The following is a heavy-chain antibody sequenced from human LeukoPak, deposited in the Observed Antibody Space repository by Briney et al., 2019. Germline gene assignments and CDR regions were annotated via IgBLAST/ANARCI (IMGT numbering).Heavy chain of an antibody. CDR2: ISGSGGST. V-gene: IGHV3-23*01. CDR1: GFTFSNAW. Sequence: GGFLRLSCAASGFTFSNAWMNWVRQAPGKGLEWVSAISGSGGSTYYADSVKGRFTISRDNSKNTLYLQMNSLRAEDTAVYYCAKEGRPNPDYFDYWGQGTLVTVSS. D-gene: IGHD1-14*01. J-gene: IGHJ4*02. CDR3: AKEGRPNPDYFDY.